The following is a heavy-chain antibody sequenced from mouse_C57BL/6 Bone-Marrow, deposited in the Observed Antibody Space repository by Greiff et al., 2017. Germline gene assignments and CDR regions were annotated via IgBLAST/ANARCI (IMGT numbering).Heavy chain of an antibody. CDR3: ARTDSNYGWYFDV. CDR2: IPPNSGST. V-gene: IGHV1-64*01. Sequence: VQLQQPGAELVKPGASVKLSCQASGYTFTSYWMHWVKQRPGQGLEWIGMIPPNSGSTNDNEKFKSKATLTVDKSSSTAYMQLSSLTSEDSAVYYCARTDSNYGWYFDVWGTGTTVTVSS. CDR1: GYTFTSYW. D-gene: IGHD2-5*01. J-gene: IGHJ1*03.